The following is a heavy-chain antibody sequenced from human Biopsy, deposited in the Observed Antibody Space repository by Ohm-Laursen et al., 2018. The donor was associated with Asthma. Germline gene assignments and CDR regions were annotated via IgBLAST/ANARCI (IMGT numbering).Heavy chain of an antibody. CDR1: GYTFIGCH. J-gene: IGHJ5*02. V-gene: IGHV1-2*06. Sequence: ASVKVSCKASGYTFIGCHIHWMRQAPGQGLEWMGRINPNSGGTNYAQKFQGRVTMTRDTSVSTAYMEVSRLRSDDTAVYYCARGQKSAGDRWFDPWGQGTLVTVSS. CDR3: ARGQKSAGDRWFDP. CDR2: INPNSGGT. D-gene: IGHD6-13*01.